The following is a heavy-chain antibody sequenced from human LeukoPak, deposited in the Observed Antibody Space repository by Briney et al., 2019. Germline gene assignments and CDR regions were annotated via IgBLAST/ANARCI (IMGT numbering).Heavy chain of an antibody. J-gene: IGHJ4*02. CDR2: ISAYNGNT. Sequence: GASVKVSCKASGYTFTSYGISWVRQAPGQGLEWMGWISAYNGNTNYAQKLQGRVTMTTDTSTSTAYMELRSLRSDDTAVYYCARVDLVGATWPHFDYWGQGTLVTVPS. V-gene: IGHV1-18*01. CDR3: ARVDLVGATWPHFDY. CDR1: GYTFTSYG. D-gene: IGHD1-26*01.